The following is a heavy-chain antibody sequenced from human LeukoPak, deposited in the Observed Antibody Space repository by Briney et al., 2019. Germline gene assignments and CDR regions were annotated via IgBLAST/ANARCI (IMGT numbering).Heavy chain of an antibody. CDR1: GGSISSGDYY. Sequence: KPSETLSLTCTVSGGSISSGDYYWSWIRQPPGKGLEWIGYIYYSGSTYYNPSHKSRVTISVDTSKNQFSLKLSSVTAADTAVYYCARRGYGDYDDSKFDYWGQGTLVTVSS. CDR2: IYYSGST. J-gene: IGHJ4*02. V-gene: IGHV4-30-4*01. CDR3: ARRGYGDYDDSKFDY. D-gene: IGHD4-17*01.